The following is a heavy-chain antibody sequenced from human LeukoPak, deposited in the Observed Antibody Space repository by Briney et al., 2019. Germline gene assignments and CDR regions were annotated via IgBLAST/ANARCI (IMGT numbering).Heavy chain of an antibody. CDR2: IKQDGSEK. CDR1: GLTFSVHW. D-gene: IGHD2-2*01. CDR3: ARIGYSSSSFDY. J-gene: IGHJ4*02. V-gene: IGHV3-7*01. Sequence: GGSLRLSCAASGLTFSVHWMSWVRQPPGKGLEWVANIKQDGSEKDYVDSMRGRFTISRDNAKNSVYLQMNSLRVEDTAVYYCARIGYSSSSFDYWGQGTLVIVSS.